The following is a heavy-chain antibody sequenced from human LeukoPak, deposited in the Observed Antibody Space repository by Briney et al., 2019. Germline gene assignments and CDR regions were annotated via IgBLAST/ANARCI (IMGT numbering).Heavy chain of an antibody. CDR3: ARDPLNYYDSSGYFDY. CDR1: GGTFSSYA. Sequence: SVKVSCKASGGTFSSYAISWVRQAPGQGLEWMGGIIPIFGTANYAQKFQGRVTITADESTSTAYMEPSSLRSEDTAVYYCARDPLNYYDSSGYFDYWGQGTLVTVSS. J-gene: IGHJ4*02. CDR2: IIPIFGTA. D-gene: IGHD3-22*01. V-gene: IGHV1-69*13.